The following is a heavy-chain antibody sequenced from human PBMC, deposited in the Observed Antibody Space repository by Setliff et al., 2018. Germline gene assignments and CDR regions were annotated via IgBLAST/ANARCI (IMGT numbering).Heavy chain of an antibody. J-gene: IGHJ4*02. CDR2: IHYSENT. CDR1: GGSITSGRYY. D-gene: IGHD1-26*01. CDR3: ARHPSSGSYYGGSIFYFDY. Sequence: SETLSLTCTVSGGSITSGRYYWGWIRQPPGQGLEWIASIHYSENTYYNPSLKTRVTISVDTSKNQFSLKLSFVAAADTAVYYCARHPSSGSYYGGSIFYFDYWGRGTPVTVSS. V-gene: IGHV4-39*01.